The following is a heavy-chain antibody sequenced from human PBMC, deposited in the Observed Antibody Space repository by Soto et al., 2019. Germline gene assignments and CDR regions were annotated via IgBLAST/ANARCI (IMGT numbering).Heavy chain of an antibody. D-gene: IGHD4-17*01. CDR2: IYPDDSTT. Sequence: GAEVKKPGESLKISCKGSGYTFTNYYIGWVRQLPGKGLERMGIIYPDDSTTRYGPSFQVQVTISVDKSIDTAFLQWGSLRASDTAMYYCARLRTSVTTEDAFDIWGPGTKVTVSS. CDR3: ARLRTSVTTEDAFDI. CDR1: GYTFTNYY. J-gene: IGHJ3*02. V-gene: IGHV5-51*01.